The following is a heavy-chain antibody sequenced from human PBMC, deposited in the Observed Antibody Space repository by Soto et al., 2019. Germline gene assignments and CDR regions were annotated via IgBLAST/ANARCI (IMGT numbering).Heavy chain of an antibody. D-gene: IGHD2-8*01. J-gene: IGHJ6*02. CDR2: IDPSDSYT. CDR1: GYSFTSYW. Sequence: GESLKISCKGSGYSFTSYWISWVRQMPEKGLEWMGRIDPSDSYTNYSPSFQGHVTISADKSISTAYLQWSSLKASDTAMYYCARTGSCTNGVCYTENYYYYGMDVWGQGTTVTVSS. V-gene: IGHV5-10-1*01. CDR3: ARTGSCTNGVCYTENYYYYGMDV.